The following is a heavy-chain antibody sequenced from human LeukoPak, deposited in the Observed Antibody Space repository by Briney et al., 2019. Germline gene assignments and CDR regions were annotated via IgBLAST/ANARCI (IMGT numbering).Heavy chain of an antibody. D-gene: IGHD1-26*01. V-gene: IGHV1-8*02. CDR1: GYTFTGYY. J-gene: IGHJ4*02. CDR2: MNPNSGNT. Sequence: GASVRVSCKASGYTFTGYYMHWVRQAPGQGLEWMGWMNPNSGNTGYAQKFQGRVTMTRNTSISTAYMELSSLRSEDTAVYYCARVATPYSGSYPNDYWGQGTLVTVSS. CDR3: ARVATPYSGSYPNDY.